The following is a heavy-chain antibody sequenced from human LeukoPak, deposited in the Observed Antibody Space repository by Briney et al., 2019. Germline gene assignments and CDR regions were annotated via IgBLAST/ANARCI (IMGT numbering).Heavy chain of an antibody. CDR1: GFTCSSYS. V-gene: IGHV3-48*04. D-gene: IGHD3-16*02. Sequence: GGSLRLSCAASGFTCSSYSLNWVRHGPGKGLEWVSYISISSRTIYYADSVKGRFTISRDNAKNSLYLQMNSLRAEDTAVYYCARRYDYVWGSYREGGGPIDYWGQGTLVTVSS. CDR2: ISISSRTI. CDR3: ARRYDYVWGSYREGGGPIDY. J-gene: IGHJ4*02.